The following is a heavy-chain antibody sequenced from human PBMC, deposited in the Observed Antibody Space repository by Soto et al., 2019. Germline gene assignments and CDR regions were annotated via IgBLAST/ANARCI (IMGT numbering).Heavy chain of an antibody. Sequence: QVQLVQSGAEVKKPGASVKVSCKASGYPFTSYGISWVRQAPGQGLEWMGWISAYNGNTNYAQKLQGRVTMTTDTSXXTAYRELRSLRSDDTAVYYCARGPGPFAATFYFDYWGQGTLVTVSS. CDR1: GYPFTSYG. CDR3: ARGPGPFAATFYFDY. J-gene: IGHJ4*02. V-gene: IGHV1-18*01. D-gene: IGHD2-15*01. CDR2: ISAYNGNT.